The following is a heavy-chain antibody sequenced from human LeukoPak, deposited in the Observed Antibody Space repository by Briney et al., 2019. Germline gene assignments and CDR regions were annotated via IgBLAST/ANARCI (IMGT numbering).Heavy chain of an antibody. V-gene: IGHV3-7*01. J-gene: IGHJ4*02. CDR3: ARARGGPHDY. CDR2: IKQDGSEK. Sequence: GGSLRLSCAASGFTFSSYWMSWVRQAPGKGLEWVANIKQDGSEKYNVDSVKGRLTISRANAKNSLNLQMNSLRAEDTAVYYCARARGGPHDYWGQGTVVTVSS. CDR1: GFTFSSYW. D-gene: IGHD3-10*01.